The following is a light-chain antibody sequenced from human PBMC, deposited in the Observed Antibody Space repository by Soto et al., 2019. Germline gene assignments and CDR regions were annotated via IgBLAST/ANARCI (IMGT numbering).Light chain of an antibody. CDR1: QSVLSTSNNLNY. Sequence: DIVMTQSPDSLSLSLGERATINCKSSQSVLSTSNNLNYLAWYQQKPGQPPKLLIYWASTRESGVPDRFSGSGSGTHFTLTITRLQAADVATYYCQQYYSTPAVTFGGGTKVEIE. V-gene: IGKV4-1*01. CDR2: WAS. CDR3: QQYYSTPAVT. J-gene: IGKJ4*01.